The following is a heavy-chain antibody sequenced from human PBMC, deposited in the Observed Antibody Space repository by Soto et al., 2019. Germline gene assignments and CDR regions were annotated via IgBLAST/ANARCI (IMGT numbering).Heavy chain of an antibody. CDR1: GFTFSSYS. V-gene: IGHV3-21*01. Sequence: PGGSLRLSCAASGFTFSSYSMNWVRQAPGKGLEWVSSISSSSSYIYYADSVKGRFTISRDNAKNSLYLQMNSLRAEDTAVYYCARDLLGYSPGYGLGYWGPGTRVT. CDR2: ISSSSSYI. D-gene: IGHD5-18*01. J-gene: IGHJ4*02. CDR3: ARDLLGYSPGYGLGY.